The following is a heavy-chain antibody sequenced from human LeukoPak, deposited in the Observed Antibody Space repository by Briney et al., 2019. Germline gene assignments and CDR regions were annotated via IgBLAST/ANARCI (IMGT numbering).Heavy chain of an antibody. CDR3: ARGKEGSTMVRGPGYYFDY. D-gene: IGHD3-10*01. V-gene: IGHV3-21*01. J-gene: IGHJ4*02. Sequence: PWGSLRLSCAASGFTFSTYAMNWVRQAPGKGLEWVSSISSSSSYIYYADSVKGRFTISRDNAKNSLYLQMNSLRAEDTAVYYCARGKEGSTMVRGPGYYFDYWGQGTLVTVSS. CDR2: ISSSSSYI. CDR1: GFTFSTYA.